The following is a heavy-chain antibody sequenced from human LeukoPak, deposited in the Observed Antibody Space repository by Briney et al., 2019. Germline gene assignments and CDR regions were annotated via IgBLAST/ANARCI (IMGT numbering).Heavy chain of an antibody. Sequence: SETLSLTCAAYGGSFSGYYWSWIRQPPGKGLEWIGEINHSGSTNYNPSPKSRVTISVDTSKNQFSLKLSSVTAADTAVYYCARDGLNSSGWYAQLYYFYYGMDVWGQGTTVTVSS. D-gene: IGHD6-19*01. CDR2: INHSGST. CDR1: GGSFSGYY. V-gene: IGHV4-34*01. J-gene: IGHJ6*02. CDR3: ARDGLNSSGWYAQLYYFYYGMDV.